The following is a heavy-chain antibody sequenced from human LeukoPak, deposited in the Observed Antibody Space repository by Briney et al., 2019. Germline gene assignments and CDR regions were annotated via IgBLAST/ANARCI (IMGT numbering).Heavy chain of an antibody. J-gene: IGHJ4*02. CDR2: ISGSGGST. Sequence: GGSLRLSCAASGFTFSSYAMSWDRQAPGKGLEWVSAISGSGGSTYYADSVKGRFTISRDNSKNTLYLQMNSLRAEDTAVYYCAKGDYGDLYFDYWGQGTLVTVSS. CDR3: AKGDYGDLYFDY. D-gene: IGHD4-17*01. V-gene: IGHV3-23*01. CDR1: GFTFSSYA.